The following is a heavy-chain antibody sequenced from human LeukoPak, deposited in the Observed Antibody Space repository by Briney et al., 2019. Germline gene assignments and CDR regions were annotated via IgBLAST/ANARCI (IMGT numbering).Heavy chain of an antibody. Sequence: GGSLRLSCAASGFTFSSYAMSWVRQAPGKGLVWVSHIDSDGSTTTYADSVKGRFTISRDNAKNTLYLQMNSLRAEDTAVYYCARDNFDYWGQGTLVTVSS. CDR3: ARDNFDY. J-gene: IGHJ4*02. V-gene: IGHV3-74*01. CDR2: IDSDGSTT. CDR1: GFTFSSYA.